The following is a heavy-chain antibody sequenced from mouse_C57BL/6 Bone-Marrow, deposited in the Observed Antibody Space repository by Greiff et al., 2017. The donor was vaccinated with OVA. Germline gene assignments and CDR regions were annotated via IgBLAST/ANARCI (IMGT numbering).Heavy chain of an antibody. J-gene: IGHJ1*03. V-gene: IGHV7-3*01. CDR2: IRNKANGYTT. Sequence: EVNVVESGGGLVQPGGSLSLSCAASGFTFTDYYMSWVRQPPGKALEWLGFIRNKANGYTTEYSASVKGRFTISRDNSQSILYLQMNALGAEDSATYYCARYIGNLFFDVWGTGTTVTVSA. CDR3: ARYIGNLFFDV. D-gene: IGHD1-1*01. CDR1: GFTFTDYY.